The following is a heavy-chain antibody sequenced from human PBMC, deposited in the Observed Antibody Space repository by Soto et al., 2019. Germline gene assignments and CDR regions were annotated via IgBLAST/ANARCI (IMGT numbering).Heavy chain of an antibody. V-gene: IGHV1-46*01. CDR3: ARDMTKNWFDP. D-gene: IGHD3-16*01. CDR1: GYTFTSYY. J-gene: IGHJ5*02. Sequence: GASVKVFCKASGYTFTSYYMHWVRQAPGQGLEWMGIINPSGGSTSYAQKFQGRVTMTRDTSTSTVYMELSSLRSEDTAVYYCARDMTKNWFDPWGQGTLVTVSS. CDR2: INPSGGST.